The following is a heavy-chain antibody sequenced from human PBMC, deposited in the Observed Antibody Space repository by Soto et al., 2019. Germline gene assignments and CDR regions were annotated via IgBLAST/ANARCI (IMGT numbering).Heavy chain of an antibody. J-gene: IGHJ3*02. CDR3: ARDDYGDYDAFDI. CDR2: IYSGGST. CDR1: GFTVSSNY. Sequence: GGSLRLSCAASGFTVSSNYMSWVRQAPGKGLEWVSVIYSGGSTYYADSVKGRFTISRDNSKNTLYLQMNSLRAEDTAVYYCARDDYGDYDAFDIWGQGTMVTVSS. D-gene: IGHD4-17*01. V-gene: IGHV3-66*01.